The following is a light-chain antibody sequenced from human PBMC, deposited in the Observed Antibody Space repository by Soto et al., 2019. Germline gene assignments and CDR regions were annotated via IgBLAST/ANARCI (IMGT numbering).Light chain of an antibody. J-gene: IGKJ3*01. V-gene: IGKV3-20*01. CDR2: GAS. Sequence: EIVLTQSPGTLSLSPGERGTLSCRASQSVSSSFLAWYQQKTGQAPRLLMYGASSRATGIPDRFSGSGSETDFTLTISRLEPEDFAVYYCQQYGGSPPFSFGPGTKVDIK. CDR1: QSVSSSF. CDR3: QQYGGSPPFS.